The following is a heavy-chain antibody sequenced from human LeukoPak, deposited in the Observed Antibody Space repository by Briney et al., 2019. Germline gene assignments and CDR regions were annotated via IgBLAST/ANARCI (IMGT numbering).Heavy chain of an antibody. V-gene: IGHV3-7*01. CDR2: INQDGGEK. CDR3: ARDIAPSAIPDAFDF. CDR1: GFTFSSYW. Sequence: GGSLRLSCAASGFTFSSYWMSWVRQAPGKGLEWVANINQDGGEKYYVDSVKSRFTISRDNAKNSLYLQMNSLRAEDTAVYYCARDIAPSAIPDAFDFWGLGAKVTVSS. D-gene: IGHD2-2*02. J-gene: IGHJ3*01.